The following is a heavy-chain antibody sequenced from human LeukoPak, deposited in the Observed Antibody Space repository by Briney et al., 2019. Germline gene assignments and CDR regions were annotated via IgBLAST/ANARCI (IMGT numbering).Heavy chain of an antibody. V-gene: IGHV3-21*01. CDR3: ARVSAGVIGMKDVFDI. CDR1: GFTFSSYS. J-gene: IGHJ3*02. Sequence: GGSLRLSCAASGFTFSSYSMNWVRQAPGKGLEWVSSISGSSSYIYYADSVKGRFTISRHNAKTSLYLQMNSLRAEDTAVYYCARVSAGVIGMKDVFDIWGQGTMVTVSS. CDR2: ISGSSSYI. D-gene: IGHD3-16*02.